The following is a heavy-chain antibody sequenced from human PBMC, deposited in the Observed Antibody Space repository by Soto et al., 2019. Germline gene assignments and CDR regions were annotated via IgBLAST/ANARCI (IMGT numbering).Heavy chain of an antibody. CDR2: IKPDSGDT. CDR1: RYTFTSYD. Sequence: WASVKVSCKASRYTFTSYDIFWVRQSPGQGLEWMGWIKPDSGDTHYAQNFQGRVTMTRDTSISTAYMELNNLVSDDTAVYYCARRSSTYLNEVIYDPWGQGTLVTVSS. CDR3: ARRSSTYLNEVIYDP. J-gene: IGHJ5*02. V-gene: IGHV1-2*02. D-gene: IGHD2-2*01.